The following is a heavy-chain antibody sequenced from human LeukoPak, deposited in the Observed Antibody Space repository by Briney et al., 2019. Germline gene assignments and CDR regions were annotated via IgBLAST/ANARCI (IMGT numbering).Heavy chain of an antibody. CDR2: IYYSGST. CDR1: GGSVSSGSYY. J-gene: IGHJ5*02. CDR3: ARNAFTETPS. D-gene: IGHD2/OR15-2a*01. V-gene: IGHV4-61*01. Sequence: SETLSLTCTVSGGSVSSGSYYWRWIRQPPGKGVEWNGYIYYSGSTNDNPSRKSRVTTTVDTSKNQFTLKLSAVAAADTAVYYCARNAFTETPSWGQGTLVTVSS.